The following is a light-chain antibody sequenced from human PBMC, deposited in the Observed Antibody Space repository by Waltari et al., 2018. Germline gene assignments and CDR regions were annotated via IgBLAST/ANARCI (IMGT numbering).Light chain of an antibody. J-gene: IGKJ1*01. Sequence: IVFTQSPDTLSLSQGATAALSCRASDTINSDFLAWYQHKVGQAPRRLIYGTSTRAAGIPERFRGAGSGRDYTLSIIGLEPEDFAVYYCQQYDSKPTFGPGTKV. CDR2: GTS. CDR3: QQYDSKPT. V-gene: IGKV3-20*01. CDR1: DTINSDF.